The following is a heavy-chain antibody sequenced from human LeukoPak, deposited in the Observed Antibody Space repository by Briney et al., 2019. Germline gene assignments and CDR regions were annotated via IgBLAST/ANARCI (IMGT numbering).Heavy chain of an antibody. Sequence: GESLKISCKGSGYSFTSYWIGWVRLMPGKGLEWMGIIYPGDSDTRYSPSFQGQVTISADKSISTAYLQWSSLKASDTAMYYCARRSRSSGWYGAEYFQHWGQGTLVTVSS. D-gene: IGHD6-19*01. CDR1: GYSFTSYW. CDR3: ARRSRSSGWYGAEYFQH. V-gene: IGHV5-51*01. CDR2: IYPGDSDT. J-gene: IGHJ1*01.